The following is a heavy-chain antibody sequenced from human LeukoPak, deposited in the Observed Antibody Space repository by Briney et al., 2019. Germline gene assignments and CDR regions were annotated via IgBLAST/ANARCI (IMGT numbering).Heavy chain of an antibody. V-gene: IGHV4-39*01. Sequence: SETLSLTCAVSGASISGSNYYWGWIRQPPGKGLEWIGNIYSSGSTYYNASLQSRVTISIDTSKNQFSLKLSSVTAADTAVYYCARSLRLRGYYLWSTYYYMDVWGKGTTVTVSS. J-gene: IGHJ6*03. CDR2: IYSSGST. CDR3: ARSLRLRGYYLWSTYYYMDV. D-gene: IGHD3-3*01. CDR1: GASISGSNYY.